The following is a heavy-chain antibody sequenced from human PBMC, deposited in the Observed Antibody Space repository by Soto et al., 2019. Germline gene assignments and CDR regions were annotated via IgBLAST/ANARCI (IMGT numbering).Heavy chain of an antibody. Sequence: GGSLRLSCAASGFTFSNYWMHWVRQAPGKGLVWVSRVSGDGSSTSYADSVKGRFTISRDNAKNTVYLQMNSLRAEDTAVYYCARDNWNTVWGQGTMVTVSS. CDR1: GFTFSNYW. CDR3: ARDNWNTV. V-gene: IGHV3-74*01. CDR2: VSGDGSST. J-gene: IGHJ3*01. D-gene: IGHD1-20*01.